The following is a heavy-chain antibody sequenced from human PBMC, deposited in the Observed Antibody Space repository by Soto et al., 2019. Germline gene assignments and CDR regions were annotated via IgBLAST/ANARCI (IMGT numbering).Heavy chain of an antibody. CDR2: IYYSGST. J-gene: IGHJ5*02. V-gene: IGHV4-61*01. CDR1: GGSVSRGSYY. Sequence: PSDTLSLTCTVSGGSVSRGSYYWSCIRQPPGKGLEWIGYIYYSGSTNYNPSLKSRATISEDTSKNQFSLKLSAVTAAETAVYYCARAQGDLEYDGNSWLAKWFDTWGQGALVTVSS. D-gene: IGHD3-10*01. CDR3: ARAQGDLEYDGNSWLAKWFDT.